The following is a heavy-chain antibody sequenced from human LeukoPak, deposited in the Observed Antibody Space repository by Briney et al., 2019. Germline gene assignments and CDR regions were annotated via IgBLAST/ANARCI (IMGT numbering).Heavy chain of an antibody. J-gene: IGHJ4*02. CDR3: ANEARSVGDSFDY. Sequence: GCLRLSCAASGFTSFTYAMRWVRQAPGKGLGWVSAISGSVGSTYYADSVKGRFTISTDNSKNTRYLPMNSLRAEDTAVYYCANEARSVGDSFDYWGQGTLVTVSS. D-gene: IGHD3-16*01. CDR1: GFTSFTYA. CDR2: ISGSVGST. V-gene: IGHV3-23*01.